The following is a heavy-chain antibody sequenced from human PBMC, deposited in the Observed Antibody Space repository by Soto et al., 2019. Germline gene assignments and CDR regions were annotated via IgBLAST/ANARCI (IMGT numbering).Heavy chain of an antibody. V-gene: IGHV1-69*13. J-gene: IGHJ4*01. CDR2: IVPIYRTA. CDR3: VRDSHAKLSSS. D-gene: IGHD6-13*01. Sequence: AVKCSFKASGGTFSSYRINWVRQAPGQGLECVGGIVPIYRTADYAQKFQGRVTITADESARTSYMELRSLKSQDTAVYYCVRDSHAKLSSSWGQRTLVTVSS. CDR1: GGTFSSYR.